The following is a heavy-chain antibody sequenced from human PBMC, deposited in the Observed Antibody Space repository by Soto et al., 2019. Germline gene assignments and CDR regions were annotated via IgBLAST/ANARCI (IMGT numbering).Heavy chain of an antibody. CDR1: GGSIGSYY. D-gene: IGHD5-12*01. J-gene: IGHJ6*02. CDR2: IYYGST. Sequence: SETLSLTCTVSGGSIGSYYWILIRQPPGKGLEWIGYIYYGSTKFNPSLNSRVAISIDTSKNQFSLRVSSVTAADTAQYYCARHVDIDQRGMDVWGQGTTVTVSS. V-gene: IGHV4-59*08. CDR3: ARHVDIDQRGMDV.